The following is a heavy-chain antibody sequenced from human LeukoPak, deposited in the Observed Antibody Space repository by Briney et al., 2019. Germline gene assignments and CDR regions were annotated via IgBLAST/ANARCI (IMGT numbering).Heavy chain of an antibody. D-gene: IGHD6-13*01. CDR2: ISGYNGDT. CDR3: ARKGTAAALDY. CDR1: GYTFTSYG. J-gene: IGHJ4*02. Sequence: GASVKVSCKASGYTFTSYGFSWVRQAPGQGLEWMGWISGYNGDTYYVQKFKGRVTMTTDTSTSTVYMEVRSLSSDDTAIYYCARKGTAAALDYWGQGTLVTVSS. V-gene: IGHV1-18*01.